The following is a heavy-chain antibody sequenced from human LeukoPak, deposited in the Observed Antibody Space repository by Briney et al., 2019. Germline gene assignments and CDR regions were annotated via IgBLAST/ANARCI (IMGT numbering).Heavy chain of an antibody. V-gene: IGHV4-39*01. D-gene: IGHD1-14*01. CDR3: ARRYGFPRGKFFDY. CDR1: GGSISSSSYY. CDR2: IYYSGST. J-gene: IGHJ4*02. Sequence: PSETLSLTCTVSGGSISSSSYYWGWIRHPPGKGLEWIGSIYYSGSTYYNPSLKSRVTISVDTSKNQFSLKLSSVAAADTAVYYCARRYGFPRGKFFDYWGQGALVTVSS.